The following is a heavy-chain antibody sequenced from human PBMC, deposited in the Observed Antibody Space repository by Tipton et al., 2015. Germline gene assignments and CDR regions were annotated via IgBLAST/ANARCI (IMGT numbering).Heavy chain of an antibody. Sequence: TLSLTCTVSGGSISSSSYYWGWIRQPPGKGLEWIGSVHYRGSTYYNPSLKSRVTISVDTSKNQFSLKLSSVTAADTAVYYCARRFSHSSSWTFDYWGQGTLVTVSS. CDR3: ARRFSHSSSWTFDY. D-gene: IGHD6-13*01. V-gene: IGHV4-39*01. CDR1: GGSISSSSYY. J-gene: IGHJ4*02. CDR2: VHYRGST.